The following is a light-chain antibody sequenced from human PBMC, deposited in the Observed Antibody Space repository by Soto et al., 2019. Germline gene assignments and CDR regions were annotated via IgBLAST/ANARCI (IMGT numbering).Light chain of an antibody. J-gene: IGKJ4*01. CDR1: QSVSTS. Sequence: EIVLTQSPATLSLSPGERATLSCRASQSVSTSLAWYQQKPGQATRLLIYDASNRATGIPARFSGSGSGTDFTLTISSLDPQDFAVYYCQQRSNWLTFGGGTKVEIK. V-gene: IGKV3-11*01. CDR2: DAS. CDR3: QQRSNWLT.